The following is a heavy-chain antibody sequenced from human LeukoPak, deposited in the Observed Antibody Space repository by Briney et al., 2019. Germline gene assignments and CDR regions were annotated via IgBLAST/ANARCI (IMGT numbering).Heavy chain of an antibody. D-gene: IGHD3-10*01. CDR2: ISGGGGST. Sequence: GGSLRLSCAASGFTFTSYSMNWVRQAPGKGLEWVSTISGGGGSTYYADSVKGRFTISRDNSKNTLYLQVNSLRAEDTAVYYCAKRMGYYDSGTPNRAFDYWGQGTLVTVSS. CDR3: AKRMGYYDSGTPNRAFDY. V-gene: IGHV3-23*01. CDR1: GFTFTSYS. J-gene: IGHJ4*02.